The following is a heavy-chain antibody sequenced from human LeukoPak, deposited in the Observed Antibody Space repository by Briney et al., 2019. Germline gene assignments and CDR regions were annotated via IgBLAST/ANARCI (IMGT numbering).Heavy chain of an antibody. CDR1: GITVSNNY. D-gene: IGHD6-19*01. V-gene: IGHV3-66*02. CDR3: ASGSDSSY. CDR2: IHIDGTT. Sequence: GGSLRLSCAASGITVSNNYMNWVRQAPGKGLEWVSVIHIDGTTYYADPVKGRFTISRDNSKNTAYLKINSLRPEDTALYYCASGSDSSYWGQGTLVTVSS. J-gene: IGHJ4*02.